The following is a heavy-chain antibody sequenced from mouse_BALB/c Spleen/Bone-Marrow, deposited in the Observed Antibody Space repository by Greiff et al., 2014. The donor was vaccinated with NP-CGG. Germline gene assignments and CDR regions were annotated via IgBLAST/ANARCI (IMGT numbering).Heavy chain of an antibody. D-gene: IGHD2-2*01. CDR2: INPHSNTI. Sequence: EVKLMESGGGLVQPGGSLKLSCAASGFDFSRYWMSWVRQAPGKGLEWIGEINPHSNTINYTPSLKDKFIISRDNAKNTLYLQRNKVRSEDTALYYCARLGYDGYFAYWGQGTTLTVSS. CDR3: ARLGYDGYFAY. J-gene: IGHJ2*01. V-gene: IGHV4-1*02. CDR1: GFDFSRYW.